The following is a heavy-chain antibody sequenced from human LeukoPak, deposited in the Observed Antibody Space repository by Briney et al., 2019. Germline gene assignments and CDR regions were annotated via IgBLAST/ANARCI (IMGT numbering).Heavy chain of an antibody. J-gene: IGHJ6*02. CDR1: GYTFTSYY. Sequence: ASVKVSCKASGYTFTSYYMHWVRQAPGQGLEWMGIINPSGGSTSYAQKFQGRVTMTTDTSTSTAYMELRSLRSDDTAVYYCASPYYYDSSGGNYYYYGMDVWGQGTTVTVSS. CDR2: INPSGGST. D-gene: IGHD3-22*01. V-gene: IGHV1-46*01. CDR3: ASPYYYDSSGGNYYYYGMDV.